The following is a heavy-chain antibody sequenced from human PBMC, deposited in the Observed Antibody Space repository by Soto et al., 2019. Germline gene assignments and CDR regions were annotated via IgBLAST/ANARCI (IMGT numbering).Heavy chain of an antibody. D-gene: IGHD3-10*01. CDR1: GFTFSSYG. CDR3: AYGMLSYYFDY. Sequence: GGSLRLSCVASGFTFSSYGMNWVRQAPGKGLEWVAIIWHDGSDKNYGDSVKGRFTISRDNSKNTLYLQMTTLRAEDTAVYYCAYGMLSYYFDYWGQGTLATVSS. J-gene: IGHJ4*02. CDR2: IWHDGSDK. V-gene: IGHV3-33*01.